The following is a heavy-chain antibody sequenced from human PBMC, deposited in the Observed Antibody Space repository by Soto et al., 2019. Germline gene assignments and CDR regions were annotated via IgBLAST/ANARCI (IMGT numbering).Heavy chain of an antibody. CDR2: ISAYNGNT. J-gene: IGHJ4*02. CDR1: GYTFTSYG. Sequence: ASVKVSCKASGYTFTSYGISWVRQAPGHGLEWMGWISAYNGNTNYAQKLQGRVTITTDTSTSTAYMELSSLRSEDTAVYYCARDTLPPYDDILTRSAALDYSGQGTLVTV. D-gene: IGHD3-9*01. CDR3: ARDTLPPYDDILTRSAALDY. V-gene: IGHV1-18*01.